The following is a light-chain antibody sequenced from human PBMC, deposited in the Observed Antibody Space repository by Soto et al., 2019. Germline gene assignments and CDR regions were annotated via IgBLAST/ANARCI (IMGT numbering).Light chain of an antibody. CDR2: RAS. CDR3: QQSYNWPWT. CDR1: QSISTN. V-gene: IGKV3-15*01. Sequence: EIVLTQSPATLSVSPGERATLSCRASQSISTNLAWFLQKPGQAPRLLISRASTSATGIPARFSGSGSGTEFTLTISSLQSESFAVYYCQQSYNWPWTFGQGTKVEVK. J-gene: IGKJ1*01.